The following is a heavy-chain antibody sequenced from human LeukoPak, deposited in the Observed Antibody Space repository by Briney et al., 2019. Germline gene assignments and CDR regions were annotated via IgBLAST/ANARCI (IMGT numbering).Heavy chain of an antibody. D-gene: IGHD4-17*01. CDR3: ARDPQVYGDFDNWFDP. CDR2: ISAYNGNT. Sequence: VASVKVSFKASGYTFSSYGISWVRQAPGQGLEWMGWISAYNGNTNYAQKLQGRVTMTTDTSTRTAYMELRSLRSDDTAVYYCARDPQVYGDFDNWFDPWGQGTLVTVSS. V-gene: IGHV1-18*01. CDR1: GYTFSSYG. J-gene: IGHJ5*02.